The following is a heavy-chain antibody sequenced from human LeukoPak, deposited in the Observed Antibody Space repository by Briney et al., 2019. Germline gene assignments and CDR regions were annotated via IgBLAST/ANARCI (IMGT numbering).Heavy chain of an antibody. V-gene: IGHV3-23*01. J-gene: IGHJ4*02. CDR2: ISGSGGST. CDR1: GFTFSSYG. Sequence: GGTLRLSCAASGFTFSSYGMSWVRKAPGKGLEWVSAISGSGGSTYYADSLKGRFTISRDNSKNTLYLQMNSLRAEDTAVYYCAKDLPYDISTGYYSRWGQGTLVTVPS. CDR3: AKDLPYDISTGYYSR. D-gene: IGHD3-9*01.